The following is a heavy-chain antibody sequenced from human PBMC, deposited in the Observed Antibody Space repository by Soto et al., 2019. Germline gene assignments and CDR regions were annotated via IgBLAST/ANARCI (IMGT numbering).Heavy chain of an antibody. D-gene: IGHD6-19*01. Sequence: PGGSLRLSCVGSGFTFSNNAMHWVRQTPGRGLEWVSFISWDGGSTYYRDSVKGRFTISRDNSKNSLYLQMNSLTAADTALYYCAKDRYNTGRYHLDSWGHGTLVTVSS. CDR1: GFTFSNNA. CDR2: ISWDGGST. CDR3: AKDRYNTGRYHLDS. V-gene: IGHV3-43D*04. J-gene: IGHJ5*01.